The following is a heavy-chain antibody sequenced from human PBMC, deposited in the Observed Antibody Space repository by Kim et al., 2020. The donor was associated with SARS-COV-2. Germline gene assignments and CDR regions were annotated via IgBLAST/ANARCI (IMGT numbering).Heavy chain of an antibody. CDR2: INAGNGNT. CDR1: GYTFTSYT. CDR3: ARGRYRESSSSCHGFDP. D-gene: IGHD6-13*01. Sequence: ASVKVSCKASGYTFTSYTMHWVRQAPGQRLEWMGWINAGNGNTKYSQKFQGRVTITRDTSASTAYMELSSLRSEDTAVYYCARGRYRESSSSCHGFDPWGQGTLVTVSS. J-gene: IGHJ5*02. V-gene: IGHV1-3*01.